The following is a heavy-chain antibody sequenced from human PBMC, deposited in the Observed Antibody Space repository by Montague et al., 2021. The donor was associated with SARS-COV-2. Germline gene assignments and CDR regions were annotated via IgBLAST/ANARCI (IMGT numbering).Heavy chain of an antibody. Sequence: SETLSLTCTLSGGSISSYYWSWIRQPRGKGLEWIGYIYYSGSTNXNPSLESRVTISVDTSKNQFSLKLSSVTAADTAVYYCARDRRFLEWPGLYYYYGMDVWGQGTTVTVSS. D-gene: IGHD3-3*01. CDR1: GGSISSYY. V-gene: IGHV4-59*01. J-gene: IGHJ6*02. CDR2: IYYSGST. CDR3: ARDRRFLEWPGLYYYYGMDV.